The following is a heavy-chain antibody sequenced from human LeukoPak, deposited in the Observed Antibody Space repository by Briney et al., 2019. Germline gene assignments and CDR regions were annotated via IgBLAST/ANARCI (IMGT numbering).Heavy chain of an antibody. V-gene: IGHV4-38-2*02. Sequence: PSETLSLTCTVSGYSISSGYDWGWIRQPPGKGLEWIGSIYHSGSTYYNPSLKSRVTISVDKSKNQFSLKLSSVTAADTAVYYCARDERHGWSYRYYFDYWGQGTLVTVSS. CDR3: ARDERHGWSYRYYFDY. CDR1: GYSISSGYD. D-gene: IGHD1-26*01. J-gene: IGHJ4*02. CDR2: IYHSGST.